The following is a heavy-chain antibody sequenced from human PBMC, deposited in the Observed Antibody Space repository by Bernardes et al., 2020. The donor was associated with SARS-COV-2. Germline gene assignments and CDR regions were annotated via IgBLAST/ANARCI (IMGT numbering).Heavy chain of an antibody. CDR2: IHYSGST. D-gene: IGHD1-1*01. J-gene: IGHJ5*02. Sequence: PGKGLEWMGYIHYSGSTIYNPSLKSRLHISVDKPKNQFALKLSSVTAADTAVYYCARGGTNWFDPGGQGTLVTVSS. V-gene: IGHV4-59*01. CDR3: ARGGTNWFDP.